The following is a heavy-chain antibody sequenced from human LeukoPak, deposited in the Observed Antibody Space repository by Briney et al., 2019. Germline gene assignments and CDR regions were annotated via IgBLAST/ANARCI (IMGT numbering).Heavy chain of an antibody. D-gene: IGHD2-2*01. CDR1: GGSISSSSYY. V-gene: IGHV4-39*01. Sequence: SETLSLTCTVSGGSISSSSYYWGWIRQPPGKGLEWIGSIYYSGSTYYNPSLKSRVTISVDTSKNQFSLKLSSVTAADTAVYYCARRLVVPAKYYYYGMDVWGQGTTVTVSS. CDR3: ARRLVVPAKYYYYGMDV. CDR2: IYYSGST. J-gene: IGHJ6*02.